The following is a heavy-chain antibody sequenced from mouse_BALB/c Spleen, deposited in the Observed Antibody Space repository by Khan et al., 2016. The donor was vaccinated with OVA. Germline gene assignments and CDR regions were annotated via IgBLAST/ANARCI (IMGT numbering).Heavy chain of an antibody. V-gene: IGHV9-3-1*01. Sequence: QIQLVQSGPELKKPGESVRISCKASGYTFTDYGMNWVKQPPGKGLKWMGWINTYTGESTYADELKRRFAFSLETSTSQAHLQINNLKNEDTATYFCARSRGNILLDLWGQGTTLTVSS. CDR3: ARSRGNILLDL. D-gene: IGHD2-1*01. CDR1: GYTFTDYG. J-gene: IGHJ2*01. CDR2: INTYTGES.